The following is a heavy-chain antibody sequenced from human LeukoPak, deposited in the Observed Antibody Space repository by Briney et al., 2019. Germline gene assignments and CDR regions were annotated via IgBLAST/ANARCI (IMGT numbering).Heavy chain of an antibody. D-gene: IGHD6-13*01. Sequence: PGGSLRLSCAASGFTFSSYGMHWVRQAPGKGLEWVAFIRYDGSNKYYADSVKGRFTISRDNSKNTLYLQMNSLRAEDTAVYYCAKDAEHSSGWYGSDFDYWGQATLVTVSS. CDR2: IRYDGSNK. J-gene: IGHJ4*02. CDR3: AKDAEHSSGWYGSDFDY. CDR1: GFTFSSYG. V-gene: IGHV3-30*02.